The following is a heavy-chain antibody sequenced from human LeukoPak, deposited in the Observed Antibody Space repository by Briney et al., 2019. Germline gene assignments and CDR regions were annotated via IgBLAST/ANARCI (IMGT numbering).Heavy chain of an antibody. CDR3: ARDSKWEGATVYDY. CDR2: IYYSGST. D-gene: IGHD1-26*01. J-gene: IGHJ4*02. V-gene: IGHV4-39*07. CDR1: GGSISSSSYY. Sequence: PSETLSLTCTVSGGSISSSSYYWGWIRQPPGKGLEWIGSIYYSGSTYYNPSLKSRVTISVDTSKNQFSLKLSSVTAADTAVYYCARDSKWEGATVYDYWGQGTLVTVSS.